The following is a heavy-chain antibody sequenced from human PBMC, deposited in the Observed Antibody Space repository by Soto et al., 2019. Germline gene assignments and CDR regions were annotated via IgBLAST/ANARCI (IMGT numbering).Heavy chain of an antibody. J-gene: IGHJ4*01. V-gene: IGHV1-69*01. CDR3: ARAGVDATGYDH. CDR1: GGTLNSYA. CDR2: IIPIFEKT. D-gene: IGHD1-1*01. Sequence: QVQLVQSGAEVKKPGSSVKVSCKASGGTLNSYAFSWVRLAPGQGLEWMGGIIPIFEKTTYAQKVQGRVTITAHESTSTVHMELSSLRSEDTAMYFCARAGVDATGYDHWGHGTLVTVSS.